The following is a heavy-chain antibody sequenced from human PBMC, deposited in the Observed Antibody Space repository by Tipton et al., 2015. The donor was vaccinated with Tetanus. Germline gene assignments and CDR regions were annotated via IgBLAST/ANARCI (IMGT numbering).Heavy chain of an antibody. J-gene: IGHJ3*02. Sequence: SLRLSCAASGFTFSSYGMHWVRQAPGKGLEWVAVISYDGSNKYYADSVKGRFTISRDNSKNTLYLQMNSLRAEDTAVYYCAKDFAPARPMIVGDAFDIWGQGTMVAVSS. CDR3: AKDFAPARPMIVGDAFDI. D-gene: IGHD3-22*01. V-gene: IGHV3-30*18. CDR2: ISYDGSNK. CDR1: GFTFSSYG.